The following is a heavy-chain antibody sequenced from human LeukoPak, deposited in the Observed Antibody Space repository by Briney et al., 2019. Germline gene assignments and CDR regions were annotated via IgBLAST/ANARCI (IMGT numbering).Heavy chain of an antibody. D-gene: IGHD6-13*01. Sequence: GGSLRLSCAASGFTVSGNYMSWVRQAPGKGLEWVSAISGSGGSTYYADSVKGRFTISRDNSKNTLYLQMNSLRAEDTAVYYCAKDGLYSSSLPFDYWGQGTLVTVSS. CDR1: GFTVSGNY. J-gene: IGHJ4*02. CDR2: ISGSGGST. CDR3: AKDGLYSSSLPFDY. V-gene: IGHV3-23*01.